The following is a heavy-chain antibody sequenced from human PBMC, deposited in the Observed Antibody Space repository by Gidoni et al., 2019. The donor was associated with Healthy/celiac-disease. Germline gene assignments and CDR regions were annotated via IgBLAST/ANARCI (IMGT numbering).Heavy chain of an antibody. CDR1: GGSISSGGYY. V-gene: IGHV4-31*03. CDR3: ARVSSIAARPDYFDY. J-gene: IGHJ4*02. CDR2: IYYSGST. Sequence: QVQLQESGPVLVQPSQTLSLTCTVSGGSISSGGYYWSWIRQHPGKGLEWIGYIYYSGSTYYNPSLKSRVTISVDTSKNQFSLKLSSVTAADTAVYYCARVSSIAARPDYFDYWGQGTLVTVSS. D-gene: IGHD6-6*01.